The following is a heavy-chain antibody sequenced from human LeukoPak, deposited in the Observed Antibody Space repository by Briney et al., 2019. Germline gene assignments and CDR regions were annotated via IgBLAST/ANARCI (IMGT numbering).Heavy chain of an antibody. J-gene: IGHJ4*02. V-gene: IGHV3-49*03. CDR2: IRSKAYGGTT. CDR3: TRDRGGYDSSGYSYYFDY. D-gene: IGHD3-22*01. CDR1: GFTFGDYA. Sequence: GGSLRLSCTASGFTFGDYAMSWFRQAPGKGLEWVGFIRSKAYGGTTEYAASVKGRFTTSRDDSKSIAYLQMNSLKIEDTAVYYCTRDRGGYDSSGYSYYFDYWGQGTLVTVSS.